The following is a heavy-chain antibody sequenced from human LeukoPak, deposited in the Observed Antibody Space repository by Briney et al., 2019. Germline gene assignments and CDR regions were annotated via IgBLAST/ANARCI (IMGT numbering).Heavy chain of an antibody. CDR3: ARDIAAAGTGRAFDI. CDR1: GGTFSSYT. V-gene: IGHV1-69*04. Sequence: SVKVSCKASGGTFSSYTISWVRQAPGPGLEWMGRIIPILGIANNAKKFQGRVTITADKSTSTAYMELSSLRSEDTAVYYCARDIAAAGTGRAFDIWGQGTMVTVSS. J-gene: IGHJ3*02. CDR2: IIPILGIA. D-gene: IGHD6-13*01.